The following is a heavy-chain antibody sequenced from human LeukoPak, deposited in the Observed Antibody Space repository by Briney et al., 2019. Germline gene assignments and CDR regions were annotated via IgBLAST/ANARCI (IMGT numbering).Heavy chain of an antibody. D-gene: IGHD3-22*01. J-gene: IGHJ3*02. CDR3: ARDNRRYDSSGYYHGDGAFDI. V-gene: IGHV3-13*01. Sequence: GGSLRLSCAASGFTFSSYDMHWVRQATGKGLEWVSAIGTAGDTYYPGSVKGRFTISRENAKNSLYLQMNSLRAGDTAVYYCARDNRRYDSSGYYHGDGAFDIWGQGTMVTVSS. CDR2: IGTAGDT. CDR1: GFTFSSYD.